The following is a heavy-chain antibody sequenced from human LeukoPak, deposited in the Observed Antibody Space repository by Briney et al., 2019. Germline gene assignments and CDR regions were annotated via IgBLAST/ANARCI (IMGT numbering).Heavy chain of an antibody. V-gene: IGHV1-69*06. CDR2: IIPIFGTA. Sequence: SVKVSCKASGGTFSSNAISWVRQAPGQGLEWMGGIIPIFGTANYAQKFQGRVTITADKSTSTAYMELSSLRSEDTGVYYCARAAYYYGSGTNYGMDVWGKGTTVTVSS. J-gene: IGHJ6*04. D-gene: IGHD3-10*01. CDR3: ARAAYYYGSGTNYGMDV. CDR1: GGTFSSNA.